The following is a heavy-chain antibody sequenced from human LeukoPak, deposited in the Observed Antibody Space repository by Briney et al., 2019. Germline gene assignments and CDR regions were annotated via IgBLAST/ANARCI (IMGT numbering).Heavy chain of an antibody. V-gene: IGHV1-58*02. CDR3: ARGDILTGYYSSWFDP. Sequence: SVKVSCKASGFTFTSSAMQWVRQARGQRLEWIGWIVVGSGNTNYAQKFQERVTITRDMSTSTAYMELSSLRSEDTAVYYCARGDILTGYYSSWFDPWGQGTLVTVSS. CDR2: IVVGSGNT. CDR1: GFTFTSSA. J-gene: IGHJ5*02. D-gene: IGHD3-9*01.